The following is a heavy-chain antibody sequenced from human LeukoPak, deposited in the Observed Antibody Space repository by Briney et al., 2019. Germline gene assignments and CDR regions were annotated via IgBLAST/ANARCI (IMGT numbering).Heavy chain of an antibody. V-gene: IGHV3-21*01. J-gene: IGHJ4*02. Sequence: SGGSLRLSCAASGFTFSSYSMNWVRQAPGKGLEWVSSISSSSSYIYYADSVKGRFTISRDNAKNSLYLQMNSLRAEDTAVYYCARGAAYCGGDCYPSYYFDYWGQGTLVTVSS. D-gene: IGHD2-21*02. CDR3: ARGAAYCGGDCYPSYYFDY. CDR2: ISSSSSYI. CDR1: GFTFSSYS.